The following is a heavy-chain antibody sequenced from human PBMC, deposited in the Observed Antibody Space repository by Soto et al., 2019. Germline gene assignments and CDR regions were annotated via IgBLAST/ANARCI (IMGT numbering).Heavy chain of an antibody. Sequence: SETLSLTCTVSGGSVSSYYWSWVRQPPGKRPEWIAYIYNDGTTNYNPSLKSRLTISLDTSKNQFSLKLSSVTAADTAAYFCGRGGPSSKWLDPWGQGIQVTVSS. CDR2: IYNDGTT. V-gene: IGHV4-59*02. CDR3: GRGGPSSKWLDP. J-gene: IGHJ5*02. CDR1: GGSVSSYY.